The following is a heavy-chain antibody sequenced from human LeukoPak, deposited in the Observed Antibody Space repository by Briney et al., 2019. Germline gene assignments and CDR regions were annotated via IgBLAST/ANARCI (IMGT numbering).Heavy chain of an antibody. D-gene: IGHD3-9*01. V-gene: IGHV4-59*01. CDR3: ARGQYDVLTRSSYFNY. CDR1: FASIGPYY. Sequence: SETLALTCTVSFASIGPYYWSWIRHPPAKGLECIGYVYNSGSTNYNPYLKSRVTISVDTAKNQFSLNLNSVTAADTAIYYCARGQYDVLTRSSYFNYWGQGILVTVSS. J-gene: IGHJ4*02. CDR2: VYNSGST.